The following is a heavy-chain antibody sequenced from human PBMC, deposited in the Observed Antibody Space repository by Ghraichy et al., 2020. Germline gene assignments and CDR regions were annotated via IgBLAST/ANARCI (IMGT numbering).Heavy chain of an antibody. D-gene: IGHD1-1*01. CDR1: GFTFGSYG. CDR3: ATNFTTGTLDY. J-gene: IGHJ4*02. Sequence: GGSLRLSCAASGFTFGSYGMHWVRQAPGKGLEWVALISSDGRGKYYVDSVKGRFTISRDTSKNTLYLQMDSLRPEDTAVYYCATNFTTGTLDYWGQGTLVTVSS. V-gene: IGHV3-30*03. CDR2: ISSDGRGK.